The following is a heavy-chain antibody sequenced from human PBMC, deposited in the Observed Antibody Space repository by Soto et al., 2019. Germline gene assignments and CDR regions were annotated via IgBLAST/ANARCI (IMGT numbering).Heavy chain of an antibody. CDR2: IIPIFGTA. CDR1: GGTFSSYA. CDR3: ASDIGSYSYGTRYFDY. Sequence: SVKVSCKASGGTFSSYAISWVRQAPGQGLEWMGGIIPIFGTANYAQKFQGRVTMTRDTSISTAYMELSRLRSDDTAVYYCASDIGSYSYGTRYFDYWGQGTLVTVSS. V-gene: IGHV1-69*05. D-gene: IGHD5-18*01. J-gene: IGHJ4*02.